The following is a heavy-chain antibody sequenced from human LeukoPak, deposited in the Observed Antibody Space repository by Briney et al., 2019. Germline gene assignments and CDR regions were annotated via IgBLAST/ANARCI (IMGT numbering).Heavy chain of an antibody. CDR1: GFTFSTYW. V-gene: IGHV3-74*01. CDR3: ARDLNDLLQNYRSTWYPADY. Sequence: PGGSLRLSCAASGFTFSTYWMNWVRHAPGKGLVWVSRVNNDGSSTSYADSVKGRFTISRDNTKNTLYLQMNSLRAEDTAVYYCARDLNDLLQNYRSTWYPADYWGQGTLVTVSS. CDR2: VNNDGSST. D-gene: IGHD6-13*01. J-gene: IGHJ4*02.